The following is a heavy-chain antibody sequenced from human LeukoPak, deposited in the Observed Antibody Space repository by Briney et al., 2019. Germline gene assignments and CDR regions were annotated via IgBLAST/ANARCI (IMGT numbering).Heavy chain of an antibody. CDR2: INHSGST. J-gene: IGHJ1*01. CDR3: ARGGIAVAGTRFRYFQH. D-gene: IGHD6-19*01. V-gene: IGHV4-34*01. CDR1: GGSFSGYY. Sequence: SETLSLTCAVYGGSFSGYYWSWIRQPPGKGLEWIGEINHSGSTNYNPSLKSRVAISVDTSKNQFSLKLSSVTAADTAVYYCARGGIAVAGTRFRYFQHWGQGTLVTVSS.